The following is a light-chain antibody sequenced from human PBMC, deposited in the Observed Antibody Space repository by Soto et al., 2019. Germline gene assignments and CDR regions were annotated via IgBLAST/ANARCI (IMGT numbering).Light chain of an antibody. Sequence: IVLTQSPATLSVSFVASATLSCRASQSVSLSLAWFQMRPGQPPRLLIYGASTRATDIPARFSGSGSGTDFTLTISSLQSEDFAVYYCQHYNNWLGTFGGGTKVDIK. CDR1: QSVSLS. CDR3: QHYNNWLGT. V-gene: IGKV3-15*01. CDR2: GAS. J-gene: IGKJ4*01.